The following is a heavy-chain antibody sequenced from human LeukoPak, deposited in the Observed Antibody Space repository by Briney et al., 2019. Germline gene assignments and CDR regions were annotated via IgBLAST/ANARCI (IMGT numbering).Heavy chain of an antibody. Sequence: SETLSLTCTVSGGSISSGDYYWSWIRQHPGRGLEWIGYIFYSGSTHYNPSLKSRVTISVDTSKNQFSLKLSSVAAADTAVYYCARETPPVYYDGSAYFDYWGQGTLVTVSS. CDR1: GGSISSGDYY. V-gene: IGHV4-31*03. CDR3: ARETPPVYYDGSAYFDY. J-gene: IGHJ4*02. D-gene: IGHD3-22*01. CDR2: IFYSGST.